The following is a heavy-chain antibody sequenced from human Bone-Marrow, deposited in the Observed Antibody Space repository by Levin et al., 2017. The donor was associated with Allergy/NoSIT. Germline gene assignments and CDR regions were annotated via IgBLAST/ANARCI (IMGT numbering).Heavy chain of an antibody. D-gene: IGHD1-1*01. V-gene: IGHV3-33*01. Sequence: GGSLRLSCAASGFTFSSYGMHWVRQAPGKGLEWVAVIWYDGSNKYYADSVKGRFTISRDNSKNTLYLQMNSLRAEDTAVYYCARGSGPAANWFDPWGQGTLVTVSS. CDR3: ARGSGPAANWFDP. CDR1: GFTFSSYG. CDR2: IWYDGSNK. J-gene: IGHJ5*02.